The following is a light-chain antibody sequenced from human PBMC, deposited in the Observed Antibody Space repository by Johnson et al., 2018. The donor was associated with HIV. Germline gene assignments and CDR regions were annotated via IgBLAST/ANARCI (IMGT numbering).Light chain of an antibody. CDR3: ATWVGSLTIGGV. Sequence: HSVLTQPPSVSAAPGQKVTISCSGSSSNIGNNYVSWYQQLPGTAPKLLIYDNNKRPSGSPDRFSGSKSGTSATLGITGLQTGDEADYYCATWVGSLTIGGVCGTGTKVTVL. J-gene: IGLJ1*01. CDR1: SSNIGNNY. V-gene: IGLV1-51*01. CDR2: DNN.